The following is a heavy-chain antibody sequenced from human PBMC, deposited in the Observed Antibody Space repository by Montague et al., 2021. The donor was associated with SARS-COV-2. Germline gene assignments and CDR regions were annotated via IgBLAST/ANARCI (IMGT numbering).Heavy chain of an antibody. CDR2: IHTSGST. Sequence: TLSLTCTVSGGSISYDSYCWTWIRQPTGMELDWFVCIHTSGSTNYNPSLKTRVAISIDTSKDQLSLELISVTAADTAVYYCASSHCGGDCYSGQGTLVTVSS. CDR3: ASSHCGGDCY. D-gene: IGHD2-21*02. J-gene: IGHJ4*02. CDR1: GGSISYDSYC. V-gene: IGHV4-61*02.